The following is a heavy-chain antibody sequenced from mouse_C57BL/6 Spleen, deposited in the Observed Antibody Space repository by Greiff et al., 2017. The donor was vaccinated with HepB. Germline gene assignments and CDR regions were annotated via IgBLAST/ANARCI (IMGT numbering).Heavy chain of an antibody. CDR3: ARRDYYPYDFDY. V-gene: IGHV1-69*01. Sequence: QVQLQQPGAELVMPGASVKLSCKASGYTFTSYWMHWVKQRPGQGLEWIGEIDPSDSYTNYNQKFKGKSTLTVDKSSSTAYMQLSSLTSEDSAVYYCARRDYYPYDFDYWGQGTTLTVSS. CDR2: IDPSDSYT. D-gene: IGHD1-1*01. J-gene: IGHJ2*01. CDR1: GYTFTSYW.